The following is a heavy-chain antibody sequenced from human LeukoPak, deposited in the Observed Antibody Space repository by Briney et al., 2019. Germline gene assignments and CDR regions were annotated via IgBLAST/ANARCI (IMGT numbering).Heavy chain of an antibody. D-gene: IGHD7-27*01. CDR2: INPSGGST. J-gene: IGHJ4*02. V-gene: IGHV1-46*01. Sequence: SVKVSCKASGYTFTSYSMHWVRQAPGQGLEWMGIINPSGGSTTYAHNFQGRVTMTRDTSTSTVYMELSSLRSEDTAVYYCARDVQTGDRDYWGQGTLVTVSS. CDR3: ARDVQTGDRDY. CDR1: GYTFTSYS.